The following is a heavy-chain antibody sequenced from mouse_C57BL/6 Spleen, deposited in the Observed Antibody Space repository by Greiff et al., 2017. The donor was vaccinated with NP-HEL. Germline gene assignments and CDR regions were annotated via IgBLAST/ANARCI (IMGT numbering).Heavy chain of an antibody. Sequence: QVQLQQPGTELVKPGASVKLSCKASGYTFTSYWMHWVKQRPGQGLEWIGNINPSYGGTNYNEKFKSKATLTVDKSSSTAYMQLSSLTSEDSAVYYCARLVKTFHYFDYWGQGTTLTVSS. V-gene: IGHV1-53*01. CDR2: INPSYGGT. D-gene: IGHD2-13*01. CDR1: GYTFTSYW. J-gene: IGHJ2*01. CDR3: ARLVKTFHYFDY.